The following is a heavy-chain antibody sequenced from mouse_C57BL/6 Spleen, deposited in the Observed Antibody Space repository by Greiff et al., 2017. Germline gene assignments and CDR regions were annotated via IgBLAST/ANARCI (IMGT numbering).Heavy chain of an antibody. CDR2: IYHGSGST. CDR1: GYTFTSYW. CDR3: AAKANYYGSTPFAY. D-gene: IGHD1-1*01. Sequence: QVQLQQPGAELVKPGASVKMSCKASGYTFTSYWITWVKQRPGQGLEWIGDIYHGSGSTNYNEKFKSKATLTVDTSSSTAYMQLSSLTSEDSAVYYCAAKANYYGSTPFAYWGQGTLVTVSA. J-gene: IGHJ3*01. V-gene: IGHV1-55*01.